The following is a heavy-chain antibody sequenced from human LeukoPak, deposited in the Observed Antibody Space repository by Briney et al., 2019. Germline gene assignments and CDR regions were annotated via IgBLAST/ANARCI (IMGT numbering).Heavy chain of an antibody. V-gene: IGHV4-59*01. CDR3: ARVLGGIAARPLLLVDY. Sequence: SETLSLTCTVSGGSISSYYWSWIRQPPGKGLEWIGYIYYSGSTNYNPSLKSRVTISVDTSKNQFSLKLSSVTAAGTAVYYCARVLGGIAARPLLLVDYWGQGTLVTVSS. D-gene: IGHD6-6*01. CDR1: GGSISSYY. CDR2: IYYSGST. J-gene: IGHJ4*02.